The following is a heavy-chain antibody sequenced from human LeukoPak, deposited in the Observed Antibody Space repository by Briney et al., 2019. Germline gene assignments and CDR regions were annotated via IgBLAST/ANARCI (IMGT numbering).Heavy chain of an antibody. V-gene: IGHV3-23*01. D-gene: IGHD3-16*01. Sequence: PGGSLRLSCAASGFTFSSYAMSWVRQAPGKGLEWVSAISGSGGSTYYADSVKGRFTISRDKSKNTVYLQMNSLRAEDTAVYHCVRDIGGGRPPLDSWGQGTLVTVSS. CDR3: VRDIGGGRPPLDS. J-gene: IGHJ4*02. CDR2: ISGSGGST. CDR1: GFTFSSYA.